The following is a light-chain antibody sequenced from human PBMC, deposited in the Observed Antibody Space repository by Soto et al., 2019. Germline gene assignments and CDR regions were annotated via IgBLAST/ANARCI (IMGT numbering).Light chain of an antibody. J-gene: IGKJ1*01. CDR1: QSIGRN. Sequence: EIVMTQSPGTLSVSPGERATLSCRASQSIGRNLAWYQQRVGQAPRLLIYGASTRATGVPARISGDGSGTEFTLTISNLQSEYFAVFYCQQYNNWPPAWTFGQGTKVEIK. CDR3: QQYNNWPPAWT. CDR2: GAS. V-gene: IGKV3-15*01.